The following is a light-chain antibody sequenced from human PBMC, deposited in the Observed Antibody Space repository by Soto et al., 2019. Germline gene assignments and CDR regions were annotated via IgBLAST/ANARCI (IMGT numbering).Light chain of an antibody. CDR3: HQYGSSSSYT. CDR2: GAS. J-gene: IGKJ2*01. V-gene: IGKV3-20*01. CDR1: QSGSSSTY. Sequence: EIVLTQSTGTLSLSPGERATLSCRASQSGSSSTYLAWYQQKPVKAPRLLIFGASSRAPGIPDRFSGNGSGTDFSLTISSLEPEEFAVSYCHQYGSSSSYTFGQGTKLEIK.